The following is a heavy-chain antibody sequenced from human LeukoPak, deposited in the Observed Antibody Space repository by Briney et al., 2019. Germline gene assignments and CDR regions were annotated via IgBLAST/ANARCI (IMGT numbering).Heavy chain of an antibody. CDR2: IYYSGST. J-gene: IGHJ5*02. V-gene: IGHV4-39*07. D-gene: IGHD3-22*01. CDR3: ARNGRWEYYDSSGYYEKSWFDP. CDR1: GGSISSSSYY. Sequence: SETLSLTCTVSGGSISSSSYYWGWIRQPPGKGLEWIGSIYYSGSTYYNPSLKSRVTISVDTSKNQFSLKLSSVTAADTAVYYCARNGRWEYYDSSGYYEKSWFDPWGQGTLVTVSS.